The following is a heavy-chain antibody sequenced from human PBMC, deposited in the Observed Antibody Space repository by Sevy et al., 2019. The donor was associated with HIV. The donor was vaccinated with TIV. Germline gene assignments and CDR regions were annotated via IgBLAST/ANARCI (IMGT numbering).Heavy chain of an antibody. Sequence: GGSLRLSCAASAFTFSSYTRNWVRQAPGKGLAWVSSISSSSSYMYYADSVKGRFTISRDNAKNSLYLQMNSLRADDTAVYYCARVMYDSSGYYLGVDYWGQGTLVTVSS. D-gene: IGHD3-22*01. CDR3: ARVMYDSSGYYLGVDY. CDR2: ISSSSSYM. CDR1: AFTFSSYT. V-gene: IGHV3-21*01. J-gene: IGHJ4*02.